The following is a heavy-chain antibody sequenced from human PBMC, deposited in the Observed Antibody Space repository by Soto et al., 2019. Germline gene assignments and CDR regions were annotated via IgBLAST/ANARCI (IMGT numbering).Heavy chain of an antibody. CDR3: AHTVARTSGRDRDY. Sequence: QVTLRESGPALVKPTQTLTLTCTFSGFSRTTSGEAVSWIRQPPGKALEWLGIIYWDDDKRYSPSLSNRLTFTKDTSKNQVFLSMADVDPSDTATYYCAHTVARTSGRDRDYWCQGTRVTVSS. J-gene: IGHJ4*02. CDR1: GFSRTTSGEA. CDR2: IYWDDDK. V-gene: IGHV2-5*02. D-gene: IGHD2-21*01.